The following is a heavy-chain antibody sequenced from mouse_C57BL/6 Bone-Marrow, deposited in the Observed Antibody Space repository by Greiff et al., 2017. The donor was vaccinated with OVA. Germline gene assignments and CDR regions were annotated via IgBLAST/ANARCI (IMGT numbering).Heavy chain of an antibody. CDR2: ISYDGSN. CDR1: GYSITSGYY. J-gene: IGHJ3*01. Sequence: EVQLVESGPGLVKPSQSLSLTCSVTGYSITSGYYWNWIRQFPGNKLEWMGYISYDGSNNYNPSLKNRISITRDTSKNQFFLKLNSVTTEDTATYYCARGYYDYPWFAYWGQGTLVTVSA. V-gene: IGHV3-6*01. D-gene: IGHD2-4*01. CDR3: ARGYYDYPWFAY.